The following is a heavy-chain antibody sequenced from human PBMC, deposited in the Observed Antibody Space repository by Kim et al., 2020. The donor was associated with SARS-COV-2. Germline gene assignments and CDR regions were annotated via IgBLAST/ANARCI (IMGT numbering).Heavy chain of an antibody. CDR1: GFTFSSYG. CDR3: AKERGGYSSSWYDYYGM. CDR2: ISYDGSNK. V-gene: IGHV3-30*18. J-gene: IGHJ6*01. Sequence: GGSLRLSCAASGFTFSSYGMHWVRQAPGKGLEWVAVISYDGSNKYYADSVKGRFTISRDNSKNTLYLQMNSLRAEDTAVYYCAKERGGYSSSWYDYYGM. D-gene: IGHD6-13*01.